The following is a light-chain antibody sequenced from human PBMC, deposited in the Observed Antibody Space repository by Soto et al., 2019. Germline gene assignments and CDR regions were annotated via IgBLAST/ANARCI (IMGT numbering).Light chain of an antibody. CDR3: QQYGTSEII. CDR1: KSVNSNY. Sequence: EMLLTQSPDILSLSPGERATLSCSASKSVNSNYLAWFQQHPGQPPRLLIYDTSSRATGIPDRFSGSGSGTDFTLTITRLEPEDFAVFYCQQYGTSEIIFGQGTRLEI. CDR2: DTS. J-gene: IGKJ5*01. V-gene: IGKV3-20*01.